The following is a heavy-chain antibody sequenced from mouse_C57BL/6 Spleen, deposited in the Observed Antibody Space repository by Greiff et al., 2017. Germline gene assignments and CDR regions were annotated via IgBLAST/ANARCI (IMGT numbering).Heavy chain of an antibody. CDR3: ARRDEWRLFDY. J-gene: IGHJ2*01. V-gene: IGHV1-50*01. CDR2: IDPSDSYT. Sequence: VQLQQPGAELVKPGASVKLSCKASGYTFTSYWMQWVKQRPGQGLEWIGEIDPSDSYTNYNQKFKGKATLTVDTSSSTAYMQLSSLTSEDSAVDYWARRDEWRLFDYWGQGTTLTVSS. D-gene: IGHD1-3*01. CDR1: GYTFTSYW.